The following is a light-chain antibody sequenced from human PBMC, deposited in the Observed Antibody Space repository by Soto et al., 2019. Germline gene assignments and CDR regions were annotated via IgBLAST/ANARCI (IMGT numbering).Light chain of an antibody. CDR1: QSVSSSY. Sequence: EIVLTQSPATLSLSPGERATLCWRASQSVSSSYLAWYQTKPGQAPRLLIYGASTRATGVPGWSGGSWARNVFILTISSLPYEDFAFDCWQQYHYWWTFGQGTQVDIK. V-gene: IGKV3-15*01. J-gene: IGKJ1*01. CDR2: GAS. CDR3: QQYHYWWT.